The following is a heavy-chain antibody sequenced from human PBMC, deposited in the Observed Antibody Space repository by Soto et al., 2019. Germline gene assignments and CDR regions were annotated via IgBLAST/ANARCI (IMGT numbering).Heavy chain of an antibody. V-gene: IGHV4-61*01. D-gene: IGHD4-17*01. CDR3: ARGATVTQYDY. Sequence: QVQLQESGPGLVKPSETLSLTCTVSGVSVNSGSFYWAWIRQPPGKCLEWIGFGSFSGTTNYKPSLKSRVTISVEPSMSQISLKVTSLTATDTAVYDCARGATVTQYDYWGQGTLVTVSS. J-gene: IGHJ4*02. CDR2: GSFSGTT. CDR1: GVSVNSGSFY.